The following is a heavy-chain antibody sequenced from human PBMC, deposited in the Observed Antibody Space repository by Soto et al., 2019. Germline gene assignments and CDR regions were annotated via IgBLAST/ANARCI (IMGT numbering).Heavy chain of an antibody. J-gene: IGHJ6*02. CDR2: IDPSDSYT. V-gene: IGHV5-10-1*01. CDR1: GSSFTSYW. D-gene: IGHD3-10*01. CDR3: ARRDNYYGSGSYYKTYYYSMDV. Sequence: GESLTISCKGSGSSFTSYWIVWVRQMPGKGLEWMGRIDPSDSYTKYSPSFQGHVTISADKSISTAYLQWSSLKASDTAMYYWARRDNYYGSGSYYKTYYYSMDVWGQGTTVTVS.